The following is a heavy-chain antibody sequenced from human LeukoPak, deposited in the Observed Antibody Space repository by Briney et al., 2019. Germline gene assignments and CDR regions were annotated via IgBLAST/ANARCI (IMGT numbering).Heavy chain of an antibody. Sequence: PGGSLRLSRAASGFTFSSYAMSCVRQAPGKGLEWVSAISGSGGSTYYADSVKGRFTISRDNSKNTLYLQMNSLRAEDTAVYYCAKDSSLAAANDYWGQGTLVTVSS. D-gene: IGHD6-13*01. CDR1: GFTFSSYA. CDR2: ISGSGGST. J-gene: IGHJ4*02. V-gene: IGHV3-23*01. CDR3: AKDSSLAAANDY.